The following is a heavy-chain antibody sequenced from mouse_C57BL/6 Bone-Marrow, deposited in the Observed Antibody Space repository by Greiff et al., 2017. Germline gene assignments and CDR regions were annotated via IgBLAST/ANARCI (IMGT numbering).Heavy chain of an antibody. CDR3: TTSGLRPPRDY. CDR2: IDPENGDT. Sequence: VHVKQSGAELVRPGASVKLSCTASGFNIKDDYMHWVKQRPEQGLEWIGWIDPENGDTEYASKFQGKATITADTSSNTAYLQLSSLTSEDTAVYYCTTSGLRPPRDYWDQGTTLTVSS. D-gene: IGHD2-4*01. V-gene: IGHV14-4*01. CDR1: GFNIKDDY. J-gene: IGHJ2*01.